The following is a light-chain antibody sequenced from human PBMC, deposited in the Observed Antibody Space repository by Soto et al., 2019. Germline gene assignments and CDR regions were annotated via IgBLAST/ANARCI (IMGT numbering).Light chain of an antibody. Sequence: QSVLTQPASVSGSPGQSITISCTVTSSDVGGYNYVSWYQQHPGKAPKLMIYEVSNRPSGVSNRFSGSKSGNTASLTISGLQAEDEADYYCSSHRSGNTYVFGTGTKVTVL. CDR3: SSHRSGNTYV. J-gene: IGLJ1*01. CDR2: EVS. V-gene: IGLV2-14*01. CDR1: SSDVGGYNY.